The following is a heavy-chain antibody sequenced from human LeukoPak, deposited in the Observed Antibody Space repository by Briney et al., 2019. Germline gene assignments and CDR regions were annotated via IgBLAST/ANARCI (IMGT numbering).Heavy chain of an antibody. V-gene: IGHV5-51*01. J-gene: IGHJ3*02. CDR3: ARQRSRDGYNYDGFDI. Sequence: GESLKISCKGSGYSLSSYWIGWVRQLPGKGLEWMGTIYPGDANIDIGYSPSFQGQVTISADKSISTAYLQWSSLRASDTAMYYCARQRSRDGYNYDGFDIWGQGTMVTVSS. CDR2: IYPGDANIDI. D-gene: IGHD5-24*01. CDR1: GYSLSSYW.